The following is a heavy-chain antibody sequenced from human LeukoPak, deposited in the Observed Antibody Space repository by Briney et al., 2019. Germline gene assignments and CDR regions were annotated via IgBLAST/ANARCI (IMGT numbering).Heavy chain of an antibody. J-gene: IGHJ4*02. D-gene: IGHD3-10*01. V-gene: IGHV4-59*08. CDR2: IFYSGST. Sequence: SETLSLTCTVSGGSISSYYWSWIRQPPGKGLGWTGYIFYSGSTNYNPSLKSRVTVSVDTSKNQFSLKLSSVTAADTAVYNCVTMGVVRGVSFFDYWGQGTLVTVSS. CDR3: VTMGVVRGVSFFDY. CDR1: GGSISSYY.